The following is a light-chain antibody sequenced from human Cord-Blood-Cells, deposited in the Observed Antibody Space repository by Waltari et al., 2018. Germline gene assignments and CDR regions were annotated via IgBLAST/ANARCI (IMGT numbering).Light chain of an antibody. CDR3: MQALQTQYT. J-gene: IGKJ2*01. Sequence: DIVMTQSPLSLHVTPGEQASISCRSSQSLLHSNVYNYLDGSLQKPGQSPQLLIYLGSNRASGVPDRFSGSGSGTDFTLEISRVEAEDVGVYYCMQALQTQYTFGQGTKLEIK. CDR1: QSLLHSNVYNY. CDR2: LGS. V-gene: IGKV2-28*01.